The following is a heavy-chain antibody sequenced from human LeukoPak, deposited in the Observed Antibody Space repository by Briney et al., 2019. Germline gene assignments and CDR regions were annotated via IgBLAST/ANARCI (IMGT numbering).Heavy chain of an antibody. J-gene: IGHJ4*02. CDR3: AASSGIAARLFTDY. CDR2: ISYSGYT. Sequence: PSETLSLTCIVSGGSISSYYWSWIRQPPGKGLEWIGYISYSGYTNYNPSLKSRVTISVDTSKNQFSLKLSSVTAADTAVYYCAASSGIAARLFTDYWGQGTLVTVSS. D-gene: IGHD6-6*01. V-gene: IGHV4-59*01. CDR1: GGSISSYY.